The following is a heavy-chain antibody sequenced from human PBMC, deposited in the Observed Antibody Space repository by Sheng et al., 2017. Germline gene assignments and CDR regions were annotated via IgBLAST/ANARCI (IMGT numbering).Heavy chain of an antibody. V-gene: IGHV1-69*10. CDR2: ILPILGVV. J-gene: IGHJ3*02. CDR1: GGNFINSA. CDR3: ARLRSDAFDI. Sequence: QVHLVQSGAEVKKPASSVKVSCKASGGNFINSAFNWVRQAPGQGLEWMGVILPILGVVNYAQKFQGAVTITADKSTTTAFMELSSLTSEDTAVYYCARLRSDAFDIWGQGTMVTVSS.